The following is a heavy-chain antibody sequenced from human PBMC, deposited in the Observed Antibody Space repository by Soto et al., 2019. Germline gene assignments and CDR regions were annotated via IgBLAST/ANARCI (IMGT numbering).Heavy chain of an antibody. CDR2: VTHDGSLY. V-gene: IGHV3-30*18. CDR1: GFTFSSCA. Sequence: GGSLRLSCVASGFTFSSCAMHWVRQVPGKGLEWLAVVTHDGSLYPYADSVKGRFSISRDNSRKTLYLQMNSLRPEDTAVYYCVKDRSDTWSFDYWGQGTPVTVSS. CDR3: VKDRSDTWSFDY. D-gene: IGHD2-8*02. J-gene: IGHJ4*02.